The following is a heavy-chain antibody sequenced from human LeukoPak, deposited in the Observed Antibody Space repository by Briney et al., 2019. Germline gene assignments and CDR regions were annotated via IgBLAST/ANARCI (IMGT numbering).Heavy chain of an antibody. Sequence: GGSLRLSCAASGFTFSDYWMSWVRQAPGKGLEWVAIISYDGSDKYYADSVKGRLTISRDNSKSTLYLQMISLRTEDTAVYYCARADGSVAGPPSGHWGQGTLVTVSS. CDR1: GFTFSDYW. CDR3: ARADGSVAGPPSGH. CDR2: ISYDGSDK. J-gene: IGHJ4*02. V-gene: IGHV3-30-3*01. D-gene: IGHD6-19*01.